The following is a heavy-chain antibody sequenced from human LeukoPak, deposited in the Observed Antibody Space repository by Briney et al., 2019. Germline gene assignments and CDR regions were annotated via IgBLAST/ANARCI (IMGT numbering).Heavy chain of an antibody. D-gene: IGHD5-18*01. Sequence: GESLKISCKGSGYSFTSYWIGWVRQMPGKGLEWMGIIYPGDSDTRYSPSFQGQVIISADKSISTAYLQWSSLKASDTAMYYCARHRDTAMVTPYNWFDPWGQGTLVTVSS. J-gene: IGHJ5*02. CDR2: IYPGDSDT. V-gene: IGHV5-51*01. CDR1: GYSFTSYW. CDR3: ARHRDTAMVTPYNWFDP.